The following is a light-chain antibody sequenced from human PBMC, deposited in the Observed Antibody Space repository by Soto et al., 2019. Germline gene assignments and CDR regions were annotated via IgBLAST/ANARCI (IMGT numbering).Light chain of an antibody. CDR2: KAS. J-gene: IGKJ4*01. Sequence: DIKMTQYPSTLSASVGDRVTITCRASQSISSWLAWYQQKPGKAPNLLIYKASSLESGVPSRFSGSGSGTEFTLTISSLQPDDFATYYCQQYNSYPLNFGGGTKVEIK. CDR3: QQYNSYPLN. CDR1: QSISSW. V-gene: IGKV1-5*03.